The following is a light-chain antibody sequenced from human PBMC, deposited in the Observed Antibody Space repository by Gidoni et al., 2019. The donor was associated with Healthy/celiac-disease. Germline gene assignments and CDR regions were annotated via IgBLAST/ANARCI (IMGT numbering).Light chain of an antibody. J-gene: IGKJ1*01. CDR3: MQGTHWPPWT. CDR2: KVS. Sequence: VVMTQSPLSLHVTLGQPASISCRSSQSLVYSDGNTYFNWCQQRPGQSPRRLIYKVSHRYSGVPERFSGSGSGTEFTLKISRVEAEDVGVYYCMQGTHWPPWTFGQGTKVEIK. V-gene: IGKV2-30*01. CDR1: QSLVYSDGNTY.